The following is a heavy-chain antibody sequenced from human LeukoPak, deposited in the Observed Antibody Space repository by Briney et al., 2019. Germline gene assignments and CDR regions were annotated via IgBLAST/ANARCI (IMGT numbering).Heavy chain of an antibody. CDR2: IYTGGST. Sequence: SETLSLTCTVSGGSIGGGSYYWSWIRQPAGKRLEWIGRIYTGGSTNYNPSLKSRVTISLDTSNNQFSLKLSSVTAADTAVYYCAREWDYGGNRYFDYWGQGTLVTVSS. V-gene: IGHV4-61*02. D-gene: IGHD4-23*01. CDR1: GGSIGGGSYY. J-gene: IGHJ4*02. CDR3: AREWDYGGNRYFDY.